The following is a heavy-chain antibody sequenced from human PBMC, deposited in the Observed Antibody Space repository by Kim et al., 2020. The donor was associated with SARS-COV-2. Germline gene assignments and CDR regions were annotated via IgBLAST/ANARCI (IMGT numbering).Heavy chain of an antibody. J-gene: IGHJ6*02. D-gene: IGHD2-2*01. V-gene: IGHV3-23*01. CDR3: AKSFPSEYLRYYGMDV. Sequence: GGSLRLSCAASGFTFSSYAMSWVRQAPGKGLEWVSAISGGGGSTYYADSVKGRFTISRDNSKNTLYLQMNNLRAEDTAVYYCAKSFPSEYLRYYGMDVWGQGTTVTVSS. CDR1: GFTFSSYA. CDR2: ISGGGGST.